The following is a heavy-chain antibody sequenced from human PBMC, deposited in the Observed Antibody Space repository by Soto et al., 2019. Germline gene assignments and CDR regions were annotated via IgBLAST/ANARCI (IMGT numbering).Heavy chain of an antibody. CDR1: GYTFTSYD. J-gene: IGHJ6*02. CDR3: ARVQAWFGELSPGMDV. D-gene: IGHD3-10*01. CDR2: MNPNSGNT. Sequence: ASVKVSCKASGYTFTSYDINWVRQATGQGLEWMGWMNPNSGNTGYAQKFQGRVTMTRNTSISTAYMELSSLRSEDTAVYYCARVQAWFGELSPGMDVWGQGTRVTVSS. V-gene: IGHV1-8*01.